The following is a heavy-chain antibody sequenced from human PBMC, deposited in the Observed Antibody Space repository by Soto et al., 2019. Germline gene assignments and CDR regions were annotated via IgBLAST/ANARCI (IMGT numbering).Heavy chain of an antibody. CDR1: GGSISGYY. J-gene: IGHJ6*02. Sequence: SETLSLTCTVSGGSISGYYWSWIRQPPGKGLEWIGYIYYRGSTNYNPSLKSRVTISVDTSKKQFSLKLSSVTAADTAVYYCARSPSSSSWYDYYYYGMDVWGQGTTVTVSS. CDR3: ARSPSSSSWYDYYYYGMDV. D-gene: IGHD6-13*01. V-gene: IGHV4-59*01. CDR2: IYYRGST.